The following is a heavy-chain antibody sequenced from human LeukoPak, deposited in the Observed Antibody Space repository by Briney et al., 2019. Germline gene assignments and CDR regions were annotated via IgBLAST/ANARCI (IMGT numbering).Heavy chain of an antibody. CDR2: INPNSGGI. CDR3: ARLYSYGYYFDY. Sequence: ASVKVSCTASGYTFTDYYIHWVRQAPGQGLEWMGWINPNSGGINYAQKFQGRVTMTRDTSITTAYMELSRLRSDDTAVYYCARLYSYGYYFDYWGQGTLVIVSS. CDR1: GYTFTDYY. J-gene: IGHJ4*02. V-gene: IGHV1-2*02. D-gene: IGHD5-18*01.